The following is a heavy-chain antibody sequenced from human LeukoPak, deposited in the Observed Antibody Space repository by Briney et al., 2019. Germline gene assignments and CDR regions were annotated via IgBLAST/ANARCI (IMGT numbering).Heavy chain of an antibody. V-gene: IGHV4-38-2*01. CDR3: ARLSDWLEY. Sequence: SETLSLTCAVSGYSISSGCYWGWIRQPPGKGLEWIGSIYHSGSTYYNPSLKSRVTISVDTSKNQFSLKLSSVTAADTAVYYCARLSDWLEYWGQGTLVTVSS. CDR1: GYSISSGCY. J-gene: IGHJ4*02. D-gene: IGHD3-9*01. CDR2: IYHSGST.